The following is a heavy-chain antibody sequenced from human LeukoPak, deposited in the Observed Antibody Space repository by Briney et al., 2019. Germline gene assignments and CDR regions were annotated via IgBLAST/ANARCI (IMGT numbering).Heavy chain of an antibody. CDR3: AKVAALSGIVWFDP. CDR1: GFPFSDFY. CDR2: ISSSATTI. J-gene: IGHJ5*02. Sequence: PGGSLRLSCATSGFPFSDFYMSWIRQAPGKGLEWVSYISSSATTIYYADSVKGRFTISRDNSKNTLYLQMNSLRAEDTAVYYCAKVAALSGIVWFDPWGQGTLVTVSS. D-gene: IGHD6-6*01. V-gene: IGHV3-11*01.